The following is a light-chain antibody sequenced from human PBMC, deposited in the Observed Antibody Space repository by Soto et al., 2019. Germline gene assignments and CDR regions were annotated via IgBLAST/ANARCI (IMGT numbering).Light chain of an antibody. CDR1: SSDVGGYNY. Sequence: QSVLTQPASVSGSPGQSITLSCTGTSSDVGGYNYVSWYQQRPGKAPKLMIYEVSNRPSGVSNRFSGSKSGNTASLTISGLQADDEADYFCSSYTSASASVIFGGGTKLTVL. V-gene: IGLV2-14*03. CDR3: SSYTSASASVI. J-gene: IGLJ2*01. CDR2: EVS.